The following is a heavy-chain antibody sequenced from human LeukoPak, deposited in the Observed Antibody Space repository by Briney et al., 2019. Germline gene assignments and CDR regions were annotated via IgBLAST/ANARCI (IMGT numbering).Heavy chain of an antibody. J-gene: IGHJ4*02. CDR3: ADLGTTYYYDRSTY. CDR2: ISSSGGSP. Sequence: PGGSLRLSCAASGFSFSSYAMSWVRQAPGKGLEWVSGISSSGGSPYYADSVQGRFTISRDNSKNTLFLQMTGLRAEDTAVYYCADLGTTYYYDRSTYWGQGTLDAVSS. V-gene: IGHV3-23*01. CDR1: GFSFSSYA. D-gene: IGHD3-22*01.